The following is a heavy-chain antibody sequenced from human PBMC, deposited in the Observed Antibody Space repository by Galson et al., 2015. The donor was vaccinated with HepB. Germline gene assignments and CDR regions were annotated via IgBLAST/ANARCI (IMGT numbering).Heavy chain of an antibody. Sequence: SVKVSCKASGYTFTSYDINWVRQATGQGLEWMGWMNPNSGNTGYAQRFQGRVTMTRNTSISTAYMELSSLKASDTAMYYCARADVGWEPSNWFDPWGQGTLVTVSS. CDR3: ARADVGWEPSNWFDP. CDR1: GYTFTSYD. D-gene: IGHD1-26*01. J-gene: IGHJ5*02. V-gene: IGHV1-8*01. CDR2: MNPNSGNT.